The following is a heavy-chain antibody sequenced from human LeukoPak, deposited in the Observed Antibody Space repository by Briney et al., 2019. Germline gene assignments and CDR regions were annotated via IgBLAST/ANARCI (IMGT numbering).Heavy chain of an antibody. CDR1: GYTFTVYY. Sequence: ASVKVSCKASGYTFTVYYIHWVRQAPGQGLEWMGWISPNSGDTNYAQNFQGRVTMTRDTSINTAYMELRRLRSDDTAVYYCARDWGSLTRDMGGVDYWGQGTLVTVSS. J-gene: IGHJ4*02. CDR3: ARDWGSLTRDMGGVDY. D-gene: IGHD3-16*01. CDR2: ISPNSGDT. V-gene: IGHV1-2*02.